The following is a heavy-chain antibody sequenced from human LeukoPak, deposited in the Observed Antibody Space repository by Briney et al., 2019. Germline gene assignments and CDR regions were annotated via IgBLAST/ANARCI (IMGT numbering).Heavy chain of an antibody. Sequence: GGSLRLSCAASGFTFSSYGMHWVRQAPGKGLEWVAVIWYDGSNKYYADSVKGPFTISRDNSKNTLYLQMNSLRAEDTAVYYCASTSGWYEPIDYWGQGTLVTVSS. CDR1: GFTFSSYG. CDR2: IWYDGSNK. CDR3: ASTSGWYEPIDY. D-gene: IGHD6-19*01. V-gene: IGHV3-33*01. J-gene: IGHJ4*02.